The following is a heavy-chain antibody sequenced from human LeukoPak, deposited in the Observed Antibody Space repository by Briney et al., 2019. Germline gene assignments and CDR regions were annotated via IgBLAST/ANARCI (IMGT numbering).Heavy chain of an antibody. V-gene: IGHV4-61*02. CDR3: ARDRVGYWYFDL. D-gene: IGHD1-26*01. CDR1: GGSISSGSYY. Sequence: SETLSLTCTVSGGSISSGSYYWSWIRQPAGKGLEWIGRIYTSGSTNYNPPLKSRVTISVDTSKNQFSLKLSSVTAADTAVYYCARDRVGYWYFDLWGRGTLVTVSS. J-gene: IGHJ2*01. CDR2: IYTSGST.